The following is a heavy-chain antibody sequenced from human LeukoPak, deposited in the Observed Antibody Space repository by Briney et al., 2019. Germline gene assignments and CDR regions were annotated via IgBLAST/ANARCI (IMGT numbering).Heavy chain of an antibody. J-gene: IGHJ3*02. D-gene: IGHD6-25*01. CDR3: ARVTAARKPNRAFDI. V-gene: IGHV4-31*03. Sequence: SETLSLTCTVSGGSISSGGYYWRWIRQHPGKGLEWIGYIYYSGSTYYNPSLKSRVTISVDTSKNQFSLKLSSVTAADTAVYYCARVTAARKPNRAFDIWGQGTMVTVSS. CDR2: IYYSGST. CDR1: GGSISSGGYY.